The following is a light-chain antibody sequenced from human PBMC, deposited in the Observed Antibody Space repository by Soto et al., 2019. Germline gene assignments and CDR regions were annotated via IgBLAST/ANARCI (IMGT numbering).Light chain of an antibody. CDR1: SSNIGSRT. V-gene: IGLV1-44*01. CDR2: SNT. CDR3: AAWDDSLNGCV. Sequence: QSVLTQTPSASGTPGQRITISCSGSSSNIGSRTVNWYQQFPGTAPKVLIYSNTQRPSGVPDRFSASKSGTTASLAISGLQSEDEADYYCAAWDDSLNGCVFGGGTKVTVL. J-gene: IGLJ2*01.